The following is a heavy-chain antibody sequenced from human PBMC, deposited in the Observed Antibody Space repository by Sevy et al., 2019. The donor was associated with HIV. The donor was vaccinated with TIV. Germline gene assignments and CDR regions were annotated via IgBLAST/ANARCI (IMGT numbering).Heavy chain of an antibody. CDR3: ATSGTTGTTSHFGY. D-gene: IGHD1-1*01. CDR2: IIPIFGTP. Sequence: SVKVSCKASGGTFSDFGFHWVRQAPGQGLEWMGGIIPIFGTPNYAQQVLGRVTIIADESTSTVYMELNRLTSDYTAVYYCATSGTTGTTSHFGYWGQGTLVTVSS. CDR1: GGTFSDFG. J-gene: IGHJ4*02. V-gene: IGHV1-69*13.